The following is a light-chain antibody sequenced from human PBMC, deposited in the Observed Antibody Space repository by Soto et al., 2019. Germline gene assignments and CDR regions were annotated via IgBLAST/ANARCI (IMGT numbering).Light chain of an antibody. Sequence: EIVLTQSPGTLSLSPGETATLSCRASQSVSSNNLAWYHQKPGQTPRLLIYGASSRATGIPDRFSGSGSGTDFTLTISRLEPEDFAVYYCQPYDNSITFGQGTRLEIE. CDR1: QSVSSNN. J-gene: IGKJ5*01. CDR2: GAS. V-gene: IGKV3-20*01. CDR3: QPYDNSIT.